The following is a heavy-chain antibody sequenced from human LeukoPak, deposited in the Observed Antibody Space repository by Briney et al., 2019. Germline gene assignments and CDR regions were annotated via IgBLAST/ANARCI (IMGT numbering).Heavy chain of an antibody. V-gene: IGHV4-30-2*01. Sequence: SETLSLTCTVSGASISSYSWSWIRQPPGKGLEWIGHIYHSGSTYYNPSLKSRVTISVDRSKNQFSLKLSSVTAADTAVYYCARGDDSSGYYLDYWGQGTLVTVSS. J-gene: IGHJ4*02. CDR3: ARGDDSSGYYLDY. CDR1: GASISSYS. CDR2: IYHSGST. D-gene: IGHD3-22*01.